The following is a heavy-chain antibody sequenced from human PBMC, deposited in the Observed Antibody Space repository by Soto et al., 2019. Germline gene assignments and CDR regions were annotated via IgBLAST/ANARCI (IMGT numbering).Heavy chain of an antibody. V-gene: IGHV4-61*08. Sequence: PSETLSLTCTVSGGPISSGDYYWSWIRQPPGKGLEWIGYIYYSGSTNYNPSLKSRVTISVDTSKNQFSLRLGSVTAADTAVYYCARLGDYYQSLDPWGPGTLVTVSS. CDR2: IYYSGST. CDR3: ARLGDYYQSLDP. D-gene: IGHD3-22*01. J-gene: IGHJ5*02. CDR1: GGPISSGDYY.